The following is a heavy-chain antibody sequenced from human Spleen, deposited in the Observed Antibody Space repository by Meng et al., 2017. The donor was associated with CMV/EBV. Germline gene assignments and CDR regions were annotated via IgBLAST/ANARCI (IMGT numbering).Heavy chain of an antibody. CDR2: IRYDGTDK. CDR1: GFTFSTYG. Sequence: GESLKISCAASGFTFSTYGMHWVRQAPGKGLEWVAFIRYDGTDKYYADSVKGRFTISRDNSKNTLYLQMNSLRAEDTAVYYCARIRITMVRGVPDIYGMDVWGQGTTVTVSS. CDR3: ARIRITMVRGVPDIYGMDV. J-gene: IGHJ6*02. V-gene: IGHV3-30*02. D-gene: IGHD3-10*01.